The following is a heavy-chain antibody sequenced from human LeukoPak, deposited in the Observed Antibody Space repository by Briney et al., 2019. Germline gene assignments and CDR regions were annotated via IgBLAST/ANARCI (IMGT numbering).Heavy chain of an antibody. CDR1: GFTFSGHW. CDR3: ARSTGWYSTDAFDI. CDR2: INGDGSNT. J-gene: IGHJ3*02. D-gene: IGHD6-19*01. Sequence: GGSLRLSCAASGFTFSGHWMHWVRQAPGKGLVWVSRINGDGSNTTYADSVKGRFTISRDNAKNTLYLQMNSLRAEDTAVYHCARSTGWYSTDAFDIWGQGTMVTVSS. V-gene: IGHV3-74*03.